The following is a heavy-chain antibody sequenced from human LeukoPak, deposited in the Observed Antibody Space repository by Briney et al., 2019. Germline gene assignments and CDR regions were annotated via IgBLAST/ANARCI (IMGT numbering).Heavy chain of an antibody. J-gene: IGHJ6*02. Sequence: GGSLRLSCAASGFTFSSYSMNWVRQAPGKGLEWVSSISSSSSYIYYADSVKGRFTISRDNAKNSLYLQMNSLRAEDTAVYYCARETPQSIAAPLYGMDVWGQGTTVTVSS. D-gene: IGHD6-6*01. CDR2: ISSSSSYI. CDR3: ARETPQSIAAPLYGMDV. CDR1: GFTFSSYS. V-gene: IGHV3-21*01.